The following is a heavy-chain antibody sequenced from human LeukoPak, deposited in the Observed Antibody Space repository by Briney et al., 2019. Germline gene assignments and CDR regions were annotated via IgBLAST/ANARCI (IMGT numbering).Heavy chain of an antibody. CDR2: IIPILGIA. CDR3: ARAHITSGIYYYYGMDV. J-gene: IGHJ6*02. D-gene: IGHD1-20*01. CDR1: GGTFSSYA. Sequence: SVKVSCKASGGTFSSYAISWVRQAPGQGLEWMGRIIPILGIANYAQKFQGRVTITADKSTSTAYMELSSLRSGDTAVYYCARAHITSGIYYYYGMDVWGQGTTVTVSS. V-gene: IGHV1-69*04.